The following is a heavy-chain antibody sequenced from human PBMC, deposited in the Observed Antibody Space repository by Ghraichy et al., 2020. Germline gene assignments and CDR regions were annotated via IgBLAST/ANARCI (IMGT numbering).Heavy chain of an antibody. CDR2: IIPIFGTA. CDR1: GGTFSSYA. CDR3: ARGKALGDYDFWSGSPDY. D-gene: IGHD3-3*01. V-gene: IGHV1-69*13. Sequence: SVKVSCKASGGTFSSYAISWVRQAPGQGLEWMGGIIPIFGTANYAQKFQGRVTITADESTSTAYMELSSLRSEDTAVYYCARGKALGDYDFWSGSPDYWGQGTLVTVSS. J-gene: IGHJ4*02.